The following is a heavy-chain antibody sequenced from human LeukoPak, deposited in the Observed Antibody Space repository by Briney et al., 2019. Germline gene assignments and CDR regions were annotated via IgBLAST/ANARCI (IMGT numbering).Heavy chain of an antibody. CDR3: AREPYCYDSLDPGAFDI. D-gene: IGHD3-22*01. Sequence: ASVKVSCKASGYTFSGYYMHWVRQAPGQGLEWMGWINPNSGGTNYPQKFQGRVTMTRDTSISTANMELSRLRSDDTAVYYCAREPYCYDSLDPGAFDIWGQGAMVTVSS. J-gene: IGHJ3*02. CDR1: GYTFSGYY. CDR2: INPNSGGT. V-gene: IGHV1-2*02.